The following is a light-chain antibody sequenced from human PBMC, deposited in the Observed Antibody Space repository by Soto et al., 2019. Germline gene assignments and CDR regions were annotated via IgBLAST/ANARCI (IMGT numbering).Light chain of an antibody. Sequence: ESVLTQSPGTLSLSPGERATLSCRASQSVSSNYLAWYQQKPGQAPRLLIYGASTRATGIPDRFSGSGSGTDFTLTISRLEPEDSAVYYGQQYGSSPTWTVGQGTKVEIK. J-gene: IGKJ1*01. CDR2: GAS. CDR3: QQYGSSPTWT. CDR1: QSVSSNY. V-gene: IGKV3-20*01.